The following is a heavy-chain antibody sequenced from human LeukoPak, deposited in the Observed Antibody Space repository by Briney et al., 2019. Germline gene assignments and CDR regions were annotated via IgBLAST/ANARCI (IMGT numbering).Heavy chain of an antibody. CDR3: AIPGYSSGWYDYYYYGMDV. V-gene: IGHV1-69*13. CDR2: IIPIFGTA. D-gene: IGHD6-19*01. J-gene: IGHJ6*02. CDR1: GGTFCSHA. Sequence: GASVKVSCKASGGTFCSHAISWVRQAPGQGLEWMGGIIPIFGTANYAQKFQGRVTITADESTSTAYMELSSLRSEDTAVYYCAIPGYSSGWYDYYYYGMDVWGQGTTVTVSS.